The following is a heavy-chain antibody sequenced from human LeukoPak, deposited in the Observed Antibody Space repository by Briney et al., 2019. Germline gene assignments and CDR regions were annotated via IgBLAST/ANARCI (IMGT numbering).Heavy chain of an antibody. V-gene: IGHV4-30-4*01. CDR2: IYYSGST. CDR1: GGSISSGDYY. CDR3: ARDYDILTGYYAFDI. Sequence: SQTLSLTCTVSGGSISSGDYYWSWIRQPPGKGLEWIGYIYYSGSTYYNPSLKSRVTISVDTSKNQFSLKLSSVTAADTAVYYCARDYDILTGYYAFDIWGQGTMVTVSS. J-gene: IGHJ3*02. D-gene: IGHD3-9*01.